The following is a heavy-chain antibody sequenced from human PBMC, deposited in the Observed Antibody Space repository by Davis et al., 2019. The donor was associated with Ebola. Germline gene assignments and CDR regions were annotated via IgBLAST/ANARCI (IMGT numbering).Heavy chain of an antibody. CDR2: TDGGGVST. Sequence: GESLKISCTASGFIFDNYGMSWVRQAPGKGLEWVSSTDGGGVSTYYADSVKGRFTIYRDSSRNTLYLQMNSLRAEDTALYYCTKKGRSHGFTFFDSWGQGNSVSVSS. D-gene: IGHD5-24*01. J-gene: IGHJ5*01. CDR1: GFIFDNYG. V-gene: IGHV3-23*01. CDR3: TKKGRSHGFTFFDS.